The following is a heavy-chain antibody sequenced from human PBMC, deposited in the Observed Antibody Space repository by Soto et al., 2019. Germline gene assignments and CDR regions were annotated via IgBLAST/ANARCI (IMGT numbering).Heavy chain of an antibody. J-gene: IGHJ4*02. Sequence: GGSLRLSCAASGFIFSNYAMSWVRQAPGKGLEWVSVIGGNGGNTNYVDSVKGRFTISRDNSKNTVYLQMNNLRLEDTAVYYCAQRGYSYGLDYWGQGTLVTVSS. CDR3: AQRGYSYGLDY. V-gene: IGHV3-23*01. CDR2: IGGNGGNT. D-gene: IGHD5-18*01. CDR1: GFIFSNYA.